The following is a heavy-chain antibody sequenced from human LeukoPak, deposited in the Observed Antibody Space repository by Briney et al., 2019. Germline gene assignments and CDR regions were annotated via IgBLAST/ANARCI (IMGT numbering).Heavy chain of an antibody. CDR1: GFTFSNYA. J-gene: IGHJ4*02. CDR3: AKDLSGYNGIPGY. V-gene: IGHV3-23*01. Sequence: GGSLRLSCAASGFTFSNYAMNWVRQAPGKGLEWVSAVSGSGGSTYYADSVKGRFTISRDISKNTLYLQMNSLRAEDTAVYYCAKDLSGYNGIPGYWGQGTLVTVSS. D-gene: IGHD5-24*01. CDR2: VSGSGGST.